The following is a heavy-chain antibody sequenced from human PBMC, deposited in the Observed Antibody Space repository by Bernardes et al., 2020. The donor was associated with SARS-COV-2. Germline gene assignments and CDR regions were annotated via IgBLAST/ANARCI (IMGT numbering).Heavy chain of an antibody. J-gene: IGHJ2*01. CDR3: SRHGDDNDAPEEYWYFDV. Sequence: ESLKISCKGSGYTFSSYWISWVRQMPGKGLEWMGMIDPSDSYTSYSPSFQGLVTMSVYKSISTVHLQWSSLKASDTGMYYCSRHGDDNDAPEEYWYFDVWGRGTQVTVSS. V-gene: IGHV5-10-1*01. D-gene: IGHD1-1*01. CDR2: IDPSDSYT. CDR1: GYTFSSYW.